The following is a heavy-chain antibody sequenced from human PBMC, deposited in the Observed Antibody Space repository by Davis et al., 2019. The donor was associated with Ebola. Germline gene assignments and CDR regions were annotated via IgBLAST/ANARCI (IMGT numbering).Heavy chain of an antibody. D-gene: IGHD3-10*01. J-gene: IGHJ6*02. Sequence: MPSETLSLTCTVSGGSISSSSYYWGWIRQPPGKGLEWIGYIYYSGSTNYNPSLKSRVTISVDTSKNQFSLKLSSVTAADTAVYYCARDLRFRGNYYYYYGMDVWGQGTTVTVSS. V-gene: IGHV4-61*01. CDR2: IYYSGST. CDR3: ARDLRFRGNYYYYYGMDV. CDR1: GGSISSSSYY.